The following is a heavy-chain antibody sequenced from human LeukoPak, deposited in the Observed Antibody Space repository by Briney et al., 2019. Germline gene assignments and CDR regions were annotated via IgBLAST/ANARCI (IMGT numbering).Heavy chain of an antibody. D-gene: IGHD2-2*01. V-gene: IGHV3-23*01. CDR3: AKGLDIVVVPAQFDP. Sequence: GGSLRLSCAASGFIFSSYAMSWVRQAPGKGLEWVSAISGSGGSTYYADSVKGRLTISRDNSKNTLSLQMNSLRAEDTAAYYCAKGLDIVVVPAQFDPWGQGTLVTVSS. CDR2: ISGSGGST. CDR1: GFIFSSYA. J-gene: IGHJ5*02.